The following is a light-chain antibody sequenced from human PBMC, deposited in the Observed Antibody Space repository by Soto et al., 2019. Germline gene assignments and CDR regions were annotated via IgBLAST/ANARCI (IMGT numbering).Light chain of an antibody. CDR2: DAS. Sequence: EIVLTQSPATLSLSPGERATLSCRASQSVSKFLAWYQQKPGQAPRLLIYDASSRATGIPARFSGSGSGTDFTLTISSLEPEDFEVYYCQQRSNWPPLFTFGPGTIVDIK. CDR3: QQRSNWPPLFT. CDR1: QSVSKF. J-gene: IGKJ3*01. V-gene: IGKV3-11*01.